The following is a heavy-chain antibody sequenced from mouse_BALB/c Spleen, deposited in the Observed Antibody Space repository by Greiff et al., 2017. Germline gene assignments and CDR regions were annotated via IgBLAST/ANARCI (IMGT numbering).Heavy chain of an antibody. Sequence: DVMLVESGGGLVKPGGSLKLSCAASGFTFSDYYMYWVRQTPEKRLEWVATISDGGSYTYYPDSVKGRFTISRDNAKNNLYLQMSSLKSEDTAMYYCAREDYYGSSYGYFDVWGAGTTVTVSS. D-gene: IGHD1-1*01. CDR1: GFTFSDYY. J-gene: IGHJ1*01. CDR2: ISDGGSYT. V-gene: IGHV5-4*02. CDR3: AREDYYGSSYGYFDV.